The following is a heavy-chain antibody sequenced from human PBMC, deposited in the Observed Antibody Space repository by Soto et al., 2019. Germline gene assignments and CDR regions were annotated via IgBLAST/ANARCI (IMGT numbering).Heavy chain of an antibody. V-gene: IGHV1-18*01. Sequence: QVPLVQSGAEVKKPGASVKVSCKASGYTFTSYGISWVRQAPGQGREWMGLISAYNGNTNYAQKLQGRVTTTTDTSTSTAYMELRSLRSDDTAVYYCARGSYSSSPSYYYYMDVWGKGTTVTVSS. CDR3: ARGSYSSSPSYYYYMDV. D-gene: IGHD6-6*01. CDR1: GYTFTSYG. J-gene: IGHJ6*03. CDR2: ISAYNGNT.